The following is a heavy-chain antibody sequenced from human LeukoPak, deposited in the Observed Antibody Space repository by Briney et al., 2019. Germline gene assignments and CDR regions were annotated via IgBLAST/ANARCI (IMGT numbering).Heavy chain of an antibody. Sequence: GGSLRLSCAASGFTFSDYYMSWIRQAPGKGLEWVPYISSSGSTIYYADSVKGRFTISRDNAKNSLYLQMNSLRAEDTAVYYCARDGRGALITMVRGVLRSDPFDIWGQGTMVTVSS. CDR2: ISSSGSTI. CDR3: ARDGRGALITMVRGVLRSDPFDI. J-gene: IGHJ3*02. V-gene: IGHV3-11*01. CDR1: GFTFSDYY. D-gene: IGHD3-10*01.